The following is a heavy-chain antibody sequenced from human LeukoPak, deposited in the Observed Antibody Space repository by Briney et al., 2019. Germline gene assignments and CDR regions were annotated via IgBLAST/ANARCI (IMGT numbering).Heavy chain of an antibody. Sequence: ASVKLSCKASGYTFTSYDINWVRQATGQGLEWMGWMNPNSGNTGYAQKFQGRVTITRNTSISTAYMELSSLRSEDTAVYYCARGRSDSSSWYYYYYYMDVWGKGTTVTISS. V-gene: IGHV1-8*03. CDR2: MNPNSGNT. J-gene: IGHJ6*03. CDR3: ARGRSDSSSWYYYYYYMDV. D-gene: IGHD6-13*01. CDR1: GYTFTSYD.